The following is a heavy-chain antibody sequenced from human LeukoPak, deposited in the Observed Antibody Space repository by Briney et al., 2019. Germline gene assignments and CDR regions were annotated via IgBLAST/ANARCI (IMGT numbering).Heavy chain of an antibody. CDR2: VDPEDGET. V-gene: IGHV1-69-2*01. D-gene: IGHD6-13*01. Sequence: ASVKVSRKVSGYTFTDYYMHWVQQAPGKGLEWMGLVDPEDGETIYAEKFQGRVTMTRDTAISTVYMELSSLTYEDSAVYYCARPTSRPSNYYSMDVWGKGTTVIVSS. CDR1: GYTFTDYY. CDR3: ARPTSRPSNYYSMDV. J-gene: IGHJ6*03.